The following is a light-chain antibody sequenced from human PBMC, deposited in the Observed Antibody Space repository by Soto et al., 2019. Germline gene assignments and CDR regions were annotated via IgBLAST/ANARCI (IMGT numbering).Light chain of an antibody. Sequence: AIRMTQSPSSFSASTGDRVTITCRASQGISSYLAWYQQKPGKAPKLLIYAASTLQSGVPSRFSGSGSGTDCTLTISCLQSQDFATYYCQQYYSYPQPTFGQGTRLEIK. CDR3: QQYYSYPQPT. CDR2: AAS. V-gene: IGKV1-8*01. CDR1: QGISSY. J-gene: IGKJ5*01.